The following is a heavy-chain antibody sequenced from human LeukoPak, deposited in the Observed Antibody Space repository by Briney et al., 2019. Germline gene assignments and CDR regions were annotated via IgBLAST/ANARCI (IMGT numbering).Heavy chain of an antibody. D-gene: IGHD6-13*01. Sequence: GGSLRLSCAASGFTFSSYGIHWVRQAPGKGLEWVAVISHDGGNEYYADSVKGRFTISRDNAENTLYMRMNSLRPEDTAVYYCARGYYSSSRFDSWGQGTLVTVSS. CDR3: ARGYYSSSRFDS. CDR2: ISHDGGNE. CDR1: GFTFSSYG. V-gene: IGHV3-30*03. J-gene: IGHJ4*02.